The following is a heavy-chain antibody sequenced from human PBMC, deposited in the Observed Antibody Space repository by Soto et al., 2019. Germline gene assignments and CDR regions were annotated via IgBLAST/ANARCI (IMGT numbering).Heavy chain of an antibody. D-gene: IGHD3-3*01. CDR2: MNPNSGNT. V-gene: IGHV1-8*01. Sequence: ASVKVSCKASGYTFTSYDINLVRQATGQGLEWMGWMNPNSGNTGYAQKFQGRVTMTRNTSISTAYMELSSLRSEDTAVYYCARGHSNYDFWSGYYRFDPWGQGTLVTVSS. CDR3: ARGHSNYDFWSGYYRFDP. CDR1: GYTFTSYD. J-gene: IGHJ5*02.